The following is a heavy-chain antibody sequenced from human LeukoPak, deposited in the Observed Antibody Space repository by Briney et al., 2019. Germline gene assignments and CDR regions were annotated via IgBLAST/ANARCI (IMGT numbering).Heavy chain of an antibody. J-gene: IGHJ4*02. V-gene: IGHV3-53*01. D-gene: IGHD3-22*01. CDR3: ARDIAYDSSGYYSPHFDY. CDR2: IYSGGST. Sequence: GGSLRLSCAAPGFTVSSNYMSWVRQAPGKWLEWFSVIYSGGSTYYADSVKGRFTISRDNSKNTLYLQMNSLRAEDTAVYYCARDIAYDSSGYYSPHFDYWGQGALVTVSS. CDR1: GFTVSSNY.